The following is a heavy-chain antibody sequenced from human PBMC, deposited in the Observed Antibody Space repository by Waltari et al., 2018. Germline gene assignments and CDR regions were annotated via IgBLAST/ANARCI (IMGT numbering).Heavy chain of an antibody. Sequence: EVQLLKSGGGLVQPGGSLRLSCAASGFTFSSYAMSWVRQAPGKGLECVSTISGSGISTYYADSVKGRFTISRDNSKNTLYLQMNSLRAEDTAVYYCAKVTAVDVVGASALDYWGQGTLVTVSS. CDR1: GFTFSSYA. V-gene: IGHV3-23*01. D-gene: IGHD1-26*01. CDR2: ISGSGIST. J-gene: IGHJ4*02. CDR3: AKVTAVDVVGASALDY.